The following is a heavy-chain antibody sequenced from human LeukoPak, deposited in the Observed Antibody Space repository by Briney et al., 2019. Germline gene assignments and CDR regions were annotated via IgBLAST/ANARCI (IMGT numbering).Heavy chain of an antibody. CDR3: ARLNCGGDCYLYYYYYMDV. CDR1: GGSFSGYY. Sequence: SETLSLTCAVYGGSFSGYYWSWIRQPPGKGLEWIGEINHSGSTNYNPSLKSRVTISVDTSKNQFSLKLSSVTAADTAVYYCARLNCGGDCYLYYYYYMDVWGKGTTVTVSS. D-gene: IGHD2-21*01. CDR2: INHSGST. V-gene: IGHV4-34*01. J-gene: IGHJ6*03.